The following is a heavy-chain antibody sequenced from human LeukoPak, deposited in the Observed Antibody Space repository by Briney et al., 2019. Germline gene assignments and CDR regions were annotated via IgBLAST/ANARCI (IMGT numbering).Heavy chain of an antibody. J-gene: IGHJ4*02. CDR1: GGSFSGYY. CDR2: INHSGST. CDR3: ASLYYYDSSGFDY. V-gene: IGHV4-34*01. Sequence: SETLSLTCAVYGGSFSGYYWSWIRQPPGKGLGWIGEINHSGSTNYNPSLKSRVTISVDTSENQFSLKLSAVTAADTAVYYCASLYYYDSSGFDYWGQGTLVTVSS. D-gene: IGHD3-22*01.